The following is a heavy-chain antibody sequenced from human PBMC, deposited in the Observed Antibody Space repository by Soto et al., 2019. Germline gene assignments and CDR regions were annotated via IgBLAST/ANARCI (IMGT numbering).Heavy chain of an antibody. Sequence: EVQLLESGGGLVQPGGSLRLSCAASGFTFSNSALSWVRQAPGKGLEWVSVISRSGGTTRYSDSVKGRFTISRDNSKNTRYLQMTSLRTEDTAIYYCAKDEAKYSSTSFDYWGQGTLVTVSS. V-gene: IGHV3-23*01. CDR1: GFTFSNSA. CDR3: AKDEAKYSSTSFDY. CDR2: ISRSGGTT. J-gene: IGHJ4*02. D-gene: IGHD6-13*01.